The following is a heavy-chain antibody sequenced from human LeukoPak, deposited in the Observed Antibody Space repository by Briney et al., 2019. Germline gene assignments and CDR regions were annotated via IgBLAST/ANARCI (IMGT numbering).Heavy chain of an antibody. D-gene: IGHD5-18*01. CDR2: ISSSGSTI. Sequence: GGSLRLSCAASGFTFSNYEMNWVRQAPGKGLEWVSYISSSGSTIYYADSVKGRFTISRDNAKNSLYLQMNSLRAEDTAVYYCAQIYTYGSSQFDYRGQGTLATVSS. J-gene: IGHJ4*02. CDR1: GFTFSNYE. V-gene: IGHV3-48*03. CDR3: AQIYTYGSSQFDY.